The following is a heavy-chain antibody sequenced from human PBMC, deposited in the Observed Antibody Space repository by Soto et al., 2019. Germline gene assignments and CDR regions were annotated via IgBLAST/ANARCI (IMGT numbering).Heavy chain of an antibody. CDR1: GYTFTSYD. Sequence: GASVKVSCKASGYTFTSYDINWVRQATGQGLEWMGWMNPNSGNTGYAQKFQGRVTMTRNTSISTAYMELSSLRSEDTAVYYCARGSSSSPHRGHYYYGMDVWGQGTTVTVSS. V-gene: IGHV1-8*01. D-gene: IGHD6-6*01. CDR2: MNPNSGNT. J-gene: IGHJ6*02. CDR3: ARGSSSSPHRGHYYYGMDV.